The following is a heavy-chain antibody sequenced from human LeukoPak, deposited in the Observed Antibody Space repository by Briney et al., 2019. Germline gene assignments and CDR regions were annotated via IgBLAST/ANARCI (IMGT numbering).Heavy chain of an antibody. CDR1: GGSFSGYY. CDR3: ARMVGWGARRYYYYYMDG. J-gene: IGHJ6*03. CDR2: IYYSGST. V-gene: IGHV4-59*01. D-gene: IGHD1-26*01. Sequence: SETLALTCAVYGGSFSGYYWGWIRQPPGKGLEWIGYIYYSGSTNYNPSLKSRVTISVDTSKNQFSLKLSSVTAADTAVYYCARMVGWGARRYYYYYMDGWGKGTTVTISS.